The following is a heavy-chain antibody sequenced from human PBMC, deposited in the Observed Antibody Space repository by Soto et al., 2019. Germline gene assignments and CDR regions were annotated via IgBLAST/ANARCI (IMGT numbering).Heavy chain of an antibody. CDR2: FDPRQGKT. D-gene: IGHD6-13*01. CDR1: GYSLSDLT. J-gene: IGHJ5*02. Sequence: ASVEVSCKVSGYSLSDLTMHWVRHAPGKGLDYMGGFDPRQGKTIYAQRFQGRVTMTEDTSTDTAYMELSSLTAEDTALYFCATRYSSRLRTTSWFDTWGQEALVTISS. CDR3: ATRYSSRLRTTSWFDT. V-gene: IGHV1-24*01.